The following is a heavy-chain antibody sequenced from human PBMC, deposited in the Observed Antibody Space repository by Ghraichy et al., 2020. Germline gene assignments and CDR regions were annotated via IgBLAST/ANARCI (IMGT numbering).Heavy chain of an antibody. J-gene: IGHJ4*02. CDR1: GGSFSGYY. V-gene: IGHV4-34*01. D-gene: IGHD3-16*01. CDR2: INHSGST. CDR3: ARGRADRGLRLGESNFDY. Sequence: SETLSLTCAVYGGSFSGYYWSWIRQPPGKGLEWIGEINHSGSTNYNPSLKSRVTISVDTSKNQFSLKLSSVTAADTAVYYCARGRADRGLRLGESNFDYWGQGTLVTVSS.